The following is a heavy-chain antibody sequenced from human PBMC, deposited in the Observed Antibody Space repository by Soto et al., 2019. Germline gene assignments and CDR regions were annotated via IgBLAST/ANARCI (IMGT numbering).Heavy chain of an antibody. J-gene: IGHJ4*02. CDR1: GFTFTRYS. V-gene: IGHV3-21*06. CDR2: ISITTNYI. Sequence: GGSLRLACAASGFTFTRYSMNWVRQAPGKGLEWVSSISITTNYIYYGDSVKGRFTISRDNAKNSLYLEMNSLRAEDTAVYYCARESEDLTSNFDYWGQGTLVTVSS. CDR3: ARESEDLTSNFDY.